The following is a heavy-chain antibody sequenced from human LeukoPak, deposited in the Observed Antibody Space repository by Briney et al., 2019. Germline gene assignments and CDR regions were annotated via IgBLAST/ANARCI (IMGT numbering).Heavy chain of an antibody. CDR2: ISYDGSNK. CDR3: ARTLDLYGDYDYYYGVDV. Sequence: GGSLRLSCAASGFTFSSYGMHWVRQAPGKGLEWVAVISYDGSNKYYADSVKGRFTISRDNSKNTLYLQMNSLRAEDTAVYYCARTLDLYGDYDYYYGVDVWGQGTTVTVSS. V-gene: IGHV3-30*03. D-gene: IGHD4-17*01. J-gene: IGHJ6*02. CDR1: GFTFSSYG.